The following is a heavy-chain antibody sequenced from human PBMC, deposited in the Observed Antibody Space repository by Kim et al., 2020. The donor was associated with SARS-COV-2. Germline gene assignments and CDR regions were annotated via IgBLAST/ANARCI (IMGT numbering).Heavy chain of an antibody. V-gene: IGHV1-18*01. CDR3: ARMYAIPPDYYYYGMDV. CDR1: GYTFTSYG. D-gene: IGHD2-8*01. CDR2: ISAYNGNT. J-gene: IGHJ6*02. Sequence: ASVKVSCKASGYTFTSYGISWVRQAPGQGLEWMGWISAYNGNTNYAQKLQGRVTMTTDTSTSTAYMELRSLRSDDTAVYYCARMYAIPPDYYYYGMDVWGQGTTVTVSS.